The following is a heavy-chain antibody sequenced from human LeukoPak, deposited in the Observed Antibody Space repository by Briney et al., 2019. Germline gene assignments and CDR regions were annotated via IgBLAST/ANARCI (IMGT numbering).Heavy chain of an antibody. CDR3: ARDGTAAGLYFDL. V-gene: IGHV3-7*01. J-gene: IGHJ4*01. Sequence: GGSLRLSCAVSGFTFSSYWMNWVRQAPGKGLEWVASIKQDGGEKSYVDSVKGRFTITRDTAKNSLYLQMSSLRAEDTAVYYCARDGTAAGLYFDLWGQGTLVTVSS. D-gene: IGHD6-13*01. CDR2: IKQDGGEK. CDR1: GFTFSSYW.